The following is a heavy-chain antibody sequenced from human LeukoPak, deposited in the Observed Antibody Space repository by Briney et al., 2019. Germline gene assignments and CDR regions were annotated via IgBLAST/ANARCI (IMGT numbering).Heavy chain of an antibody. J-gene: IGHJ6*03. V-gene: IGHV3-7*03. CDR1: GFTFSSYW. D-gene: IGHD3-3*01. CDR3: AKDSVLDYYYYMDV. Sequence: GGSLRLSCAASGFTFSSYWMSWVRQAPGKGLEWVANIKQDGSEKYYVDSVKGRFTISRDNSKNTLYLQMNSLRAEDTAVYYCAKDSVLDYYYYMDVWGKGTTVTVSS. CDR2: IKQDGSEK.